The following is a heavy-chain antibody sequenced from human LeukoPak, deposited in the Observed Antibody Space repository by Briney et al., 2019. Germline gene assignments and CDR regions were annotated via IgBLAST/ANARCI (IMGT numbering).Heavy chain of an antibody. V-gene: IGHV3-23*01. D-gene: IGHD1-26*01. CDR2: ISGSGGST. CDR1: GFTFSSYA. CDR3: AKSKAPVGASGDAFDI. J-gene: IGHJ3*02. Sequence: GGSLRLSCAASGFTFSSYAMSWVRQAPGKGLEWVSAISGSGGSTYYADSVKGRFTISRDNSKNTLYLQMNSLRAEDTAVYYCAKSKAPVGASGDAFDIWGQGTMVTVSS.